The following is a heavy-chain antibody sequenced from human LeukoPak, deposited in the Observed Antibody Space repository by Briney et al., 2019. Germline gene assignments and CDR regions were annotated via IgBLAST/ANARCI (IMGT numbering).Heavy chain of an antibody. D-gene: IGHD2-8*01. J-gene: IGHJ4*02. CDR3: ARGTRILDYLGIDY. CDR2: INPSGGST. Sequence: APVKRSCKASGHTFTSCYMHWVRQAPGQGQEWMGIINPSGGSTSYAQKFQGRVTMTRDTSTSTVYMELSSLRSEDTAVYYCARGTRILDYLGIDYWGQGTLVIVSS. V-gene: IGHV1-46*01. CDR1: GHTFTSCY.